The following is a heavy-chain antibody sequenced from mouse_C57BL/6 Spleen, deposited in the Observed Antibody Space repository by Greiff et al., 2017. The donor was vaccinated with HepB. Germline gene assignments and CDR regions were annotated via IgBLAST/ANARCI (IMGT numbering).Heavy chain of an antibody. D-gene: IGHD2-1*01. CDR2: IDPETGGT. CDR1: GYTFTDYE. J-gene: IGHJ3*01. CDR3: TREGIYYGNSFAY. V-gene: IGHV1-15*01. Sequence: QVQLQQPGAELVRPGASVTLSCKASGYTFTDYEMHWVKQTPVHGLEWIGAIDPETGGTAYNQKFKGKAILTADKSSSTAYMELRSLTSEDSAVYYCTREGIYYGNSFAYWGQGTLVTVSA.